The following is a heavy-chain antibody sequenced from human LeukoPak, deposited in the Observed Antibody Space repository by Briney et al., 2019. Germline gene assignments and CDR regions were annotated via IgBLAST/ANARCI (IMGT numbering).Heavy chain of an antibody. CDR2: IYYSGST. CDR1: GGSISSYY. Sequence: SETLSLTCTVSGGSISSYYWSWIRQPPGKGLEWIGYIYYSGSTNYNPSLKSRVTISVDTSKNQFSLKLSSVTAADTAVYYCARGRAIVVVPAAIGFDYWGQGTLVTVSS. D-gene: IGHD2-2*02. J-gene: IGHJ4*02. CDR3: ARGRAIVVVPAAIGFDY. V-gene: IGHV4-59*12.